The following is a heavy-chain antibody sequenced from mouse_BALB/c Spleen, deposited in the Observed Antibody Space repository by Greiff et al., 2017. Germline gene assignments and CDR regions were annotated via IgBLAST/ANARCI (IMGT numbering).Heavy chain of an antibody. J-gene: IGHJ4*01. Sequence: VQLQQSGTVLARPGASVKMSCKASGYSFTSYWMHWVKQRPGQGLEWIGAIYPGNSDTSYNQKFKGKAKLTAVTSASTAYMELSSLTNEDSAVYYCTRSGGITTVVATDAMDYWGQGTSVTVSS. CDR3: TRSGGITTVVATDAMDY. V-gene: IGHV1-5*01. CDR1: GYSFTSYW. CDR2: IYPGNSDT. D-gene: IGHD1-1*01.